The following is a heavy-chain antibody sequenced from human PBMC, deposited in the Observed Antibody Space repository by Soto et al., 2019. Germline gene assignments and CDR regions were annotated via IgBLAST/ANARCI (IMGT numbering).Heavy chain of an antibody. CDR1: GASISTNNW. CDR2: VDHSGST. CDR3: AVPGAGDFDY. J-gene: IGHJ4*02. Sequence: QVQLQESGPGLVEPSGTLSLTCAVSGASISTNNWWSWVRQPPGKGLEWIGEVDHSGSTNCNPSLKSRVTISIGKSKHQFSLRLTSMTAADTAVYYCAVPGAGDFDYWSQGTLVTVSS. V-gene: IGHV4-4*02. D-gene: IGHD6-13*01.